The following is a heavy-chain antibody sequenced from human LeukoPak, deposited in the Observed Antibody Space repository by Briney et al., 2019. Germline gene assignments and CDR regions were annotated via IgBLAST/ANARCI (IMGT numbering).Heavy chain of an antibody. CDR1: GGSISSGDYY. V-gene: IGHV4-30-4*08. D-gene: IGHD7-27*01. CDR3: ARANWGSRGGFDY. J-gene: IGHJ4*01. Sequence: PSQTLSLTCTVSGGSISSGDYYWSWIRQPPGKGLEWIGYIYYSGSTYYNPSLKSRVTISVDTSKNQFSLKLSSVTAADTAVYYCARANWGSRGGFDYWGHGTLVTVSS. CDR2: IYYSGST.